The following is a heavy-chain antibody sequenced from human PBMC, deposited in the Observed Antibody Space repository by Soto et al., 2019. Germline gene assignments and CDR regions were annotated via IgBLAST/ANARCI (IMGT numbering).Heavy chain of an antibody. V-gene: IGHV1-3*05. CDR1: GYNFNDYA. D-gene: IGHD1-20*01. CDR3: ARPVTGTVAVGED. Sequence: QVHLVQSGAEEKRPGASVKVSCKASGYNFNDYAMYWARQAPGQRPEWIGWINRGNGNTRYIQKFQGRVTFTKDTSASTAYMELKNLRSEDTAIYYCARPVTGTVAVGEDWGQGTLVTVTS. J-gene: IGHJ4*02. CDR2: INRGNGNT.